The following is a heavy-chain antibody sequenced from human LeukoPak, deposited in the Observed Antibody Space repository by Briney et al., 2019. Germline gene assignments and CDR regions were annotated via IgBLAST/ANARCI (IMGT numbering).Heavy chain of an antibody. D-gene: IGHD2-15*01. CDR3: AKNGDRGAFCSGGTCYPYYYYYMDV. V-gene: IGHV3-30*18. CDR1: GFTFSDSY. J-gene: IGHJ6*03. CDR2: ISYDGNDK. Sequence: GGSRRLSCAASGFTFSDSYMSWVRQAPGKGLEWMAVISYDGNDKYYVDSVKGRFTISRDNSKNTLFLQINSLRAEDTAVYYCAKNGDRGAFCSGGTCYPYYYYYMDVWGKGTAVTISS.